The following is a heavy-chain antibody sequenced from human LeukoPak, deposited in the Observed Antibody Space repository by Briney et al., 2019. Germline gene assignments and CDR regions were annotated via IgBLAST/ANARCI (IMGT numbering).Heavy chain of an antibody. CDR2: TYYRSKWYN. CDR3: ARDVGTTGWHTFDY. D-gene: IGHD3-9*01. CDR1: GDSVSSNNGA. Sequence: QTLSLTCAISGDSVSSNNGAWNWIRQSPSRGLEWLGRTYYRSKWYNDYAGSLISRITISPDTSKNQFSLQLYSVTPEDTAVYYCARDVGTTGWHTFDYWGQGTLVTVSS. J-gene: IGHJ4*02. V-gene: IGHV6-1*01.